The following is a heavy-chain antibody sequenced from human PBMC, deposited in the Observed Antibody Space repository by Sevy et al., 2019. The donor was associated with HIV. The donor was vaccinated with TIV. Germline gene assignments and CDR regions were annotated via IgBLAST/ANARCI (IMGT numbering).Heavy chain of an antibody. V-gene: IGHV4-39*01. CDR3: ASLSPFYHYMDV. CDR2: LYYEGTT. CDR1: GGSISSISNY. Sequence: SETLSLTCGVSGGSISSISNYWGWIRQPSGRQQEWIGSLYYEGTTYYNPSLQSRVRISGNTSKNLFSLDLTSVTAADTAVYYCASLSPFYHYMDVWGKGTTVTVSS. J-gene: IGHJ6*03.